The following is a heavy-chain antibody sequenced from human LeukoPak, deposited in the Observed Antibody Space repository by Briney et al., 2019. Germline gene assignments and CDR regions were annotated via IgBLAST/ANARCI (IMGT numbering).Heavy chain of an antibody. CDR1: RDIFRKFG. CDR2: IIPVLSIA. J-gene: IGHJ5*01. Sequence: ASVKVSCKASRDIFRKFGIFWVRQAPGQGLEWMGRIIPVLSIANNADKFQGRVTITADKDTSTAFMELTRLRSDDTAVYYCARGGFDGYNLDSWGQGTLVTVSS. V-gene: IGHV1-69*04. CDR3: ARGGFDGYNLDS. D-gene: IGHD5-24*01.